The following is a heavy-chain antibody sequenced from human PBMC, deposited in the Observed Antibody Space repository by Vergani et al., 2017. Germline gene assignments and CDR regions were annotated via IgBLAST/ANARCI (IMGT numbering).Heavy chain of an antibody. J-gene: IGHJ6*03. D-gene: IGHD2-2*02. CDR2: ISWNSGSI. V-gene: IGHV3-9*01. CDR1: GFTFDDYA. CDR3: TREAAIPRYYYYYMDV. Sequence: EVQLVESGGGLVQPGRSLRLSCAASGFTFDDYAMHWVRQAPGKGLEWVSGISWNSGSIGYADSVKDRFTISRDNAKNSLYLQMNSLRAEDTALYYCTREAAIPRYYYYYMDVWGKGTTVTVSS.